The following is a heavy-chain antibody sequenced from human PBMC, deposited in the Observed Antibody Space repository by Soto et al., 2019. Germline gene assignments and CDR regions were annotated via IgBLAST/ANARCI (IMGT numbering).Heavy chain of an antibody. J-gene: IGHJ4*02. Sequence: TLSLTCTVSGGSISSGDYYWSWIRQPPGKSLEWIGYIYYSGSTYYNPSLKSRVTISVDTSKNQFSLKLSSVTAADTAVYYCASYYYDSSGYLPDWGQGTLVTVSS. CDR1: GGSISSGDYY. V-gene: IGHV4-30-4*01. CDR3: ASYYYDSSGYLPD. D-gene: IGHD3-22*01. CDR2: IYYSGST.